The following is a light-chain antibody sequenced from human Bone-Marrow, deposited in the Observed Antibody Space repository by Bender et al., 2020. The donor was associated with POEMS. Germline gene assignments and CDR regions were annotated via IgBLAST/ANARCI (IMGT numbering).Light chain of an antibody. J-gene: IGLJ2*01. CDR3: SSCTSSISVV. CDR2: DVS. V-gene: IGLV2-14*01. Sequence: QSALTQPASVSGSPGQSITISCSGTSSDIDAYNFVSWYQQHPDKAPKLMIYDVSYRPSGISNRFSGSKSGNTASLTISGLQVEDEAVYYCSSCTSSISVVFGGGTKLTVL. CDR1: SSDIDAYNF.